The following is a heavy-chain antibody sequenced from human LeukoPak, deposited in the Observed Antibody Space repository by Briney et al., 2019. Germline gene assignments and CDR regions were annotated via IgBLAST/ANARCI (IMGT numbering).Heavy chain of an antibody. J-gene: IGHJ4*02. Sequence: GGSLRLSCAASGFTFSSYAMSWVRQAPGKGLEWVSAISGSGGSTYYADSVKGRFTISRDNPKNTLYLQMNSLRADATAVYYCAKLVGYYGSKDYWGQGTLVTVSS. CDR3: AKLVGYYGSKDY. CDR2: ISGSGGST. D-gene: IGHD3-10*01. CDR1: GFTFSSYA. V-gene: IGHV3-23*01.